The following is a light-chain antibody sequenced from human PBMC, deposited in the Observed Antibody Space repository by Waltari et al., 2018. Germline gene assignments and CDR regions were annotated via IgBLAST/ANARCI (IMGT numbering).Light chain of an antibody. V-gene: IGKV1-33*01. CDR2: DAS. CDR1: QDISNS. CDR3: QQYQNLPYT. Sequence: DIQMTQSPSSLSASVGDRVTITCQASQDISNSLNWYHQKPGKAPKLLIYDASDLETGVPSRVSGSGSGTDFTFTISSLQPEDIATYYCQQYQNLPYTFGQGTKLEI. J-gene: IGKJ2*01.